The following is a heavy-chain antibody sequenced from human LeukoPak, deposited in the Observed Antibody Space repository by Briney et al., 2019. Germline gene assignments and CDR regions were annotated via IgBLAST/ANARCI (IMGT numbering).Heavy chain of an antibody. D-gene: IGHD5-18*01. CDR3: AKIRGYREDY. J-gene: IGHJ4*02. V-gene: IGHV3-48*03. CDR2: ISSSGSTI. CDR1: GFTFNNYA. Sequence: PGGSLRLSCAASGFTFNNYAMHWVRQAPGKGLEWVSYISSSGSTIYYADSVKGRFTISRDNAKNSLYLQMNSLRAEDTAVYYCAKIRGYREDYWGQGTLVTVSS.